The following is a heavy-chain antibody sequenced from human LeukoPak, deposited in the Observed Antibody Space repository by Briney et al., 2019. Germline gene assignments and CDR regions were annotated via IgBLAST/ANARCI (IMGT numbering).Heavy chain of an antibody. D-gene: IGHD3-10*01. V-gene: IGHV3-7*01. CDR2: IKQDGSEK. CDR1: GFTFSNAW. Sequence: GGSLRLSCAASGFTFSNAWMSWVRQAPGKGLEWVANIKQDGSEKYYVDSVKGRFTISRDNAKNSLYLQMNSLRAEDTAVYYCARSGPAKRLWFDPWGQGTLVTVSS. CDR3: ARSGPAKRLWFDP. J-gene: IGHJ5*02.